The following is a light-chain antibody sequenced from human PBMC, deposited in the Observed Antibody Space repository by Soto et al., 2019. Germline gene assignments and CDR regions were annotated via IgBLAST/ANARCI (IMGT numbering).Light chain of an antibody. CDR2: GAF. Sequence: IVLTQSPGTLSLSPGERATLSCRASQTGSNSYLAWYQHKSGQAPRLLIYGAFTRATGIPARFSGSGSGTDFTLTISSLEPEDFAVYYCQQRSNWPITFGQGTRLEIK. V-gene: IGKV3D-20*02. CDR1: QTGSNSY. CDR3: QQRSNWPIT. J-gene: IGKJ5*01.